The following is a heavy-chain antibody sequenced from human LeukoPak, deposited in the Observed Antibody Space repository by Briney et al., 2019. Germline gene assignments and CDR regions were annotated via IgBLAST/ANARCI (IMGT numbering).Heavy chain of an antibody. CDR3: AKDRTGILDY. D-gene: IGHD1-1*01. Sequence: GGSLRLSCAASGFTVSSNYMSWVRQAPGKGLEWVSVIYSGGSTYYADSVKGRFTISRDNSKNTLYLQMNSLGAEDTAVYYCAKDRTGILDYWGQGTLVTVSS. J-gene: IGHJ4*02. CDR1: GFTVSSNY. CDR2: IYSGGST. V-gene: IGHV3-53*05.